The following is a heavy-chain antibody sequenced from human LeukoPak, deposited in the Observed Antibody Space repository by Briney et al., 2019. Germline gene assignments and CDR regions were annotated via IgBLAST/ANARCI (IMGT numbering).Heavy chain of an antibody. V-gene: IGHV1-2*02. CDR3: AKNPYEYYFDY. CDR1: GYTLTGYY. CDR2: INPSGGDT. D-gene: IGHD5-12*01. J-gene: IGHJ4*02. Sequence: ASAKVSCKASGYTLTGYYMHWLRQAPGQGLEWMGWINPSGGDTNYAQKFQGRVTMTRDTSISTAYMELNRLTSDDTAVYYCAKNPYEYYFDYWGQGTLVTVSS.